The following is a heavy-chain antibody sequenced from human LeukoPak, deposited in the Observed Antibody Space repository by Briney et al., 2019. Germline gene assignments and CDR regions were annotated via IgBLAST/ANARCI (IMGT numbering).Heavy chain of an antibody. D-gene: IGHD1-1*01. Sequence: ASVKVSCKASGYSLTSYFMHWVRQAPGQGLEWVGVINPSGDGTSYTQNFQGRVTVTRDMSTSTVFMELTSLRSEDTAVYFCAREPPSTGYFDYWGQGTLVTVSS. CDR2: INPSGDGT. J-gene: IGHJ4*02. CDR1: GYSLTSYF. CDR3: AREPPSTGYFDY. V-gene: IGHV1-46*01.